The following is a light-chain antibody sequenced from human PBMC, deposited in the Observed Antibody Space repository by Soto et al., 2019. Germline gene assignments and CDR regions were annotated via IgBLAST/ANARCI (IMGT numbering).Light chain of an antibody. Sequence: QSVLTQPPSVSGAPGQRVTISCTGSRSNIGAGYDVPWYQQLPGTAPKLLIYGNSNRPSGVPDRFSGSNSGTSASLAITVLQAEDEADYYCQSYDSSLSGYVFGTGTKLTVL. V-gene: IGLV1-40*01. CDR3: QSYDSSLSGYV. CDR1: RSNIGAGYD. CDR2: GNS. J-gene: IGLJ1*01.